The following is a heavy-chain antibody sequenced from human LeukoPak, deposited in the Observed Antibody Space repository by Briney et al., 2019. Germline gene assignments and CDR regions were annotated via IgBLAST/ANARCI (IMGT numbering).Heavy chain of an antibody. CDR3: ARGGSGWSTPYGY. D-gene: IGHD6-19*01. V-gene: IGHV1-2*02. J-gene: IGHJ4*02. CDR2: INPDSGGT. Sequence: GASVKVSCQASGYTFTRYYMHWVGPAPGQGLAWMGWINPDSGGTNYAQKCQGRVTMARDTSISTAYMELSRLRSDDTAVFYCARGGSGWSTPYGYWGQGTLVTVSS. CDR1: GYTFTRYY.